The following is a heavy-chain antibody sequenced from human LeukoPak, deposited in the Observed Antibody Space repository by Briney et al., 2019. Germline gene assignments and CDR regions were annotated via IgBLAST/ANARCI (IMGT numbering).Heavy chain of an antibody. CDR2: SHDSGST. CDR3: ARGGWYEDY. Sequence: SETLSLTCTVSGGSISGHYWSWIRQPPGKGLEWIGYSHDSGSTNYNASLTSRVTLSVDTSKNQFSLKLTSVTAADTAVYYCARGGWYEDYWGQGTLVTVSS. V-gene: IGHV4-59*11. J-gene: IGHJ4*02. CDR1: GGSISGHY. D-gene: IGHD6-19*01.